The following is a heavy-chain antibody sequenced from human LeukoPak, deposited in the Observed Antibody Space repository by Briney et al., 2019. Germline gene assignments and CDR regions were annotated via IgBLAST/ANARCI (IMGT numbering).Heavy chain of an antibody. J-gene: IGHJ4*02. D-gene: IGHD5-24*01. Sequence: KTSETLSLTCAVYGGSFSGYYWSWIRQPPGKGLEWIGEINHSGSTNYNPSLKSRVTISVATSKNQFSLKLSSVTAADTAVYYCARDFSLQLFDYWGQGTLVTVFS. CDR3: ARDFSLQLFDY. CDR2: INHSGST. CDR1: GGSFSGYY. V-gene: IGHV4-34*01.